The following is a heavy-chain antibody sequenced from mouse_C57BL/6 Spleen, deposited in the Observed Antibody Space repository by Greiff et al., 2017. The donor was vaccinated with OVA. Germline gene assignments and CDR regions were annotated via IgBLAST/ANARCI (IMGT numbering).Heavy chain of an antibody. V-gene: IGHV1-7*01. Sequence: VQLQQSGAELAKPGASVKLSCKASGYTFTSYWMHWVKQRPGQGLEWIGYINPSSGYPTYNQKFKDKATLTADKSSSPAYMQLSSLTYEGSAVYDCASNITTVVAGAMDYWGKGTSVTVSS. J-gene: IGHJ4*01. CDR3: ASNITTVVAGAMDY. D-gene: IGHD1-1*01. CDR1: GYTFTSYW. CDR2: INPSSGYP.